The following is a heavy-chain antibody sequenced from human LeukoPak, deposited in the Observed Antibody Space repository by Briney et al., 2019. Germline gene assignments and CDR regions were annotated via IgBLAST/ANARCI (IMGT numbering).Heavy chain of an antibody. Sequence: SETLSLTCTVSGGSISSSTYYWGWIRQPPGKGLEWIGSIYYSGSTYYNPSLKSRVTISVDTSKNQFSLKLSSVTAADTAVYYCARHKYIQLGPLDYWGQGTLVTVSS. J-gene: IGHJ4*02. CDR3: ARHKYIQLGPLDY. CDR2: IYYSGST. V-gene: IGHV4-39*01. D-gene: IGHD5-18*01. CDR1: GGSISSSTYY.